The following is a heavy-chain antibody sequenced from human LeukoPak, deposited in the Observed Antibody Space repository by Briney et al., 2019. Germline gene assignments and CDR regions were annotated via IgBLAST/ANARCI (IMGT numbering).Heavy chain of an antibody. Sequence: ASVKVSCKASGYTFTTYYMHWVRQAPGQGLEWMGIVNPSGGSTNYAQKFQGRVTITRDMSTSTVYMELSSLRSEDTAVYYCAREADDAFDIWGQGTMVTVSS. V-gene: IGHV1-46*01. CDR3: AREADDAFDI. CDR1: GYTFTTYY. J-gene: IGHJ3*02. CDR2: VNPSGGST.